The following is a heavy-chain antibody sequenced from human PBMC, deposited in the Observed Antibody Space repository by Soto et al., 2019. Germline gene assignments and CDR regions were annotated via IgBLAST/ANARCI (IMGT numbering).Heavy chain of an antibody. CDR1: GYTFTGYY. CDR2: INPNIGGT. CDR3: ARGCGTTSCYEGRTFDI. V-gene: IGHV1-2*04. Sequence: GASVKVSCKASGYTFTGYYIYWVRQAPGQGLEWMGWINPNIGGTNYAQKFQGWVTMTRDTPISTAYMELSRLTSDDTAVYYCARGCGTTSCYEGRTFDIWGQGTMVTVSS. D-gene: IGHD2-2*01. J-gene: IGHJ3*02.